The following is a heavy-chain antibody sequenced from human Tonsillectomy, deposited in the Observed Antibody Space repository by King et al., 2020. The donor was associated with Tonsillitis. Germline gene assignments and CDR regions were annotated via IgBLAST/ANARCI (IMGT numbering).Heavy chain of an antibody. CDR1: GFIFSRYI. CDR2: IDSNGDT. Sequence: VQLVESGGGLVQPGGSLRLSCSASGFIFSRYIMHWVRQAPGKGLEYVSAIDSNGDTYYVDSVKGRFTISRDNSKNTLYLQMSSLRSEDTAVYFCVKAQVSRSDKYDAFDFWGQGTMVTVSS. D-gene: IGHD2-15*01. V-gene: IGHV3-64D*06. CDR3: VKAQVSRSDKYDAFDF. J-gene: IGHJ3*01.